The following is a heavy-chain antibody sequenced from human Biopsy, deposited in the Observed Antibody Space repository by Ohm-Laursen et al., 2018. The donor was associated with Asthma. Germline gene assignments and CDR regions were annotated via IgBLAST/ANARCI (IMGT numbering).Heavy chain of an antibody. Sequence: SLRLSCTASGFTFGDYCMNWVRQAPGKGLEWVSYISSSSTIYYADSVKGRFTISRDNAKNSLYLQMNSLRDEDTAVYYCARFKRGYSYGYAGVFDYWGQGTLVTVSS. CDR2: ISSSSTI. CDR1: GFTFGDYC. V-gene: IGHV3-69-1*01. J-gene: IGHJ4*02. D-gene: IGHD5-18*01. CDR3: ARFKRGYSYGYAGVFDY.